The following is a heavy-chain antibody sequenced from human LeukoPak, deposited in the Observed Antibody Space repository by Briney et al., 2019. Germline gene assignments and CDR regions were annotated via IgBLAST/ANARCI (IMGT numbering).Heavy chain of an antibody. V-gene: IGHV3-23*01. Sequence: QTGGSLRLSCAASGFSFNNYAMSWVRQAPGRGLEWVSGISGTGGSTYYADSVKGRFTISRDNSKNTLYLQMNSLRAEDTAVYYCAKDSPIAAAALGYFQHWGQGTLVTVSS. CDR3: AKDSPIAAAALGYFQH. CDR2: ISGTGGST. J-gene: IGHJ1*01. D-gene: IGHD6-13*01. CDR1: GFSFNNYA.